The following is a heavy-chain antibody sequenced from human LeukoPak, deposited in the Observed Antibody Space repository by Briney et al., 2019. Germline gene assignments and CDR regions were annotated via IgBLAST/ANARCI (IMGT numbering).Heavy chain of an antibody. D-gene: IGHD5-24*01. CDR2: IGIDSGNT. J-gene: IGHJ4*02. V-gene: IGHV3-48*01. CDR3: ARDYKYAFGN. Sequence: PGGSLRLSCAASGFTFSDYSMNWVRQAPGKGLEWISYIGIDSGNTNYADSVKGRFTISGDKAKNSLYLQMNSLRVEDTAVYYCARDYKYAFGNWSQGTLVTVSS. CDR1: GFTFSDYS.